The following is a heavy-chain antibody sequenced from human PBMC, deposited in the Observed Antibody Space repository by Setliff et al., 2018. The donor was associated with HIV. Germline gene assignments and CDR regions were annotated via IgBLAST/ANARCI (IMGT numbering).Heavy chain of an antibody. D-gene: IGHD5-18*01. CDR2: ISWNSGSI. J-gene: IGHJ4*02. Sequence: GGSLRLSCVVSGFTFDDYAMHWVRQAPGKGLEWVSSISWNSGSIGYADSVKGRFTISRDNARNSLYLQMNSLRAEDTAVYYCARDYKVTPQFDYWGQGTLVTVSS. V-gene: IGHV3-9*01. CDR1: GFTFDDYA. CDR3: ARDYKVTPQFDY.